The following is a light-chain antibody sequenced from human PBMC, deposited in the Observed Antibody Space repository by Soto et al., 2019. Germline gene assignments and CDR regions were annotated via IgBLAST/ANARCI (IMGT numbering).Light chain of an antibody. Sequence: IQMTQSPSSLSASVGDRVTITCQASQDISKNLNWYQQKPGKAPKLLIYDASSLQTGVPSRFSGICSASHFTFTISSLQPEDMATYYCQQYDNLLPITFGQGTRLEIK. J-gene: IGKJ5*01. CDR1: QDISKN. V-gene: IGKV1-33*01. CDR2: DAS. CDR3: QQYDNLLPIT.